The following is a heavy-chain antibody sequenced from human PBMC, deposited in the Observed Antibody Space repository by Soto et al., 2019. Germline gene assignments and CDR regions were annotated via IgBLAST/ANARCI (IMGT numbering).Heavy chain of an antibody. D-gene: IGHD1-7*01. Sequence: TLSLTCTVSGGSISSGDYYWSWIRQPPGKGLEWIGYIYYSGSTYYNPSLKSRVTISVDTSKNQFSLKLSSVTAADTAVYYCAREVYNWHYYFDYWGQGTLVTVSS. CDR1: GGSISSGDYY. J-gene: IGHJ4*02. V-gene: IGHV4-30-4*01. CDR2: IYYSGST. CDR3: AREVYNWHYYFDY.